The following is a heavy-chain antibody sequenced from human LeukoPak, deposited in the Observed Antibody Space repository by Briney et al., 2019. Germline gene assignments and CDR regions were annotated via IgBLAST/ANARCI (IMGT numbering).Heavy chain of an antibody. J-gene: IGHJ3*02. CDR2: ISGSGGST. V-gene: IGHV3-23*01. Sequence: PGRSLRLSCAASGFTFDDYAMHWVRQAPGKGLEWVSAISGSGGSTYYADSVKGRFTISRDNSKNTLYLQMNSLRAEDTAVYYCAKELVGAFDAFDIWGQGTMVTVSS. CDR1: GFTFDDYA. CDR3: AKELVGAFDAFDI. D-gene: IGHD1-26*01.